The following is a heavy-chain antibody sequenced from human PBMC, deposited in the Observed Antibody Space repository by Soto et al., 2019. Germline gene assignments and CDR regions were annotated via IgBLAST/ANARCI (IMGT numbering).Heavy chain of an antibody. Sequence: QVQLVESGGGVVQPGRSLRLSCAASGFTFSSYGMHWVRQAPGKGLEWVAVISYDGSNKYYEDSVKGRFTISRDNSKNTLYLQMNSLRAEDTAVYYCAEGGKGGSYYYYGMDVWGQGTTVTVSS. V-gene: IGHV3-30*18. CDR1: GFTFSSYG. CDR2: ISYDGSNK. J-gene: IGHJ6*02. CDR3: AEGGKGGSYYYYGMDV. D-gene: IGHD3-16*01.